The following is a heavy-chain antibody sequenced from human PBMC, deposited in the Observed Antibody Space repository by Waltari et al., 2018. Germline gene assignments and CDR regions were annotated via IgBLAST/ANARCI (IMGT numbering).Heavy chain of an antibody. J-gene: IGHJ4*02. D-gene: IGHD3-10*01. CDR3: AAQGVIIYYFDY. CDR1: GGSISSSSYY. CDR2: IYYRGST. V-gene: IGHV4-39*07. Sequence: QLQLQESGPGLVKPSETLSLTCTVSGGSISSSSYYWGWIRQPPGKGLEWIGSIYYRGSTYYNPSLTSLVTISVDTSKNQFSLKLSSVTAADTAVYYCAAQGVIIYYFDYLGQGTLVTVSS.